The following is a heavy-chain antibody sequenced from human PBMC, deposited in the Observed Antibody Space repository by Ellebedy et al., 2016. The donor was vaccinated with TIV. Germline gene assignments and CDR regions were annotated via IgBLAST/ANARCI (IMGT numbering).Heavy chain of an antibody. CDR1: GYTFTSYT. D-gene: IGHD3-9*01. CDR2: INAGNGDT. J-gene: IGHJ6*02. Sequence: ASVKVSXXASGYTFTSYTVHWVRQAPGQSLEWMGWINAGNGDTKFSQKFQDRVTFTRDTSASTAYMELTSLRSEDTAMYFCASFMSVAATGPPRYYYGMDVWGQGTTVTVSS. V-gene: IGHV1-3*01. CDR3: ASFMSVAATGPPRYYYGMDV.